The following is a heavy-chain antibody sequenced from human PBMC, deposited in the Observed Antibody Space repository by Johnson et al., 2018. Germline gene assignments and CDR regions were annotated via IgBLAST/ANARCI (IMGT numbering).Heavy chain of an antibody. CDR1: GYTLTNYD. CDR3: ARVRDYGSGGWTETQKKSYYYYMDV. CDR2: LNPNNGNT. D-gene: IGHD3-10*01. Sequence: QVQLVESGAEVKKPGASVKVSCKASGYTLTNYDINWVRQAPGQGLEWMGWLNPNNGNTGYTQKFQGRVTMTRDTSISTAYMELSSLKAEDTAMYYCARVRDYGSGGWTETQKKSYYYYMDVWGEGTTVTVSS. V-gene: IGHV1-8*01. J-gene: IGHJ6*03.